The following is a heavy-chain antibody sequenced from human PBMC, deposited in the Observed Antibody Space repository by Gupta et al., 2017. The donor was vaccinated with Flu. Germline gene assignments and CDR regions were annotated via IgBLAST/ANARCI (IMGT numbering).Heavy chain of an antibody. CDR3: AKEGPPGIAAAGASTDYYYYYGMDV. CDR1: GFTFSSYA. Sequence: EVQLLESGGGLVQPGGSLRLSCAASGFTFSSYAISLVRPAPGKGLEWVSAISGSGGSTYYADSVKGRFTISRDNYKNTLYLQMNSLRAEDTAVYYCAKEGPPGIAAAGASTDYYYYYGMDVWGQGTAVTVAS. V-gene: IGHV3-23*01. D-gene: IGHD6-13*01. J-gene: IGHJ6*02. CDR2: ISGSGGST.